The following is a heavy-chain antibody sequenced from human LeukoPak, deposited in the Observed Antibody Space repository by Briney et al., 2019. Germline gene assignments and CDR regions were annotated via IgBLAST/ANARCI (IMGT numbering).Heavy chain of an antibody. CDR1: GFTSSSYA. CDR2: ISGSGGST. D-gene: IGHD3-10*01. Sequence: GGSLRLSCATSGFTSSSYAMSWVRQAPGKGLEWVSAISGSGGSTYYADSVKGRFTISRDNSKNTLYLQMNSLRAEDTAVYYCAKDRGYETFDYWGQGTLVTVSS. CDR3: AKDRGYETFDY. V-gene: IGHV3-23*01. J-gene: IGHJ4*02.